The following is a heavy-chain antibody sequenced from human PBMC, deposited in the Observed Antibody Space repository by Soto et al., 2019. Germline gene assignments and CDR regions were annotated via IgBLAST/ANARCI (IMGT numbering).Heavy chain of an antibody. J-gene: IGHJ6*02. Sequence: SVSNAWMNWVRQAPGEGLEWVGRIKTKTDGGTTDYAAPVKGRFTISRDDSKNTVFLQMNSLKTEDTAIYYCTTDPWHGLDVWGQGTTVTVSS. V-gene: IGHV3-15*07. CDR1: SVSNAW. CDR3: TTDPWHGLDV. CDR2: IKTKTDGGTT.